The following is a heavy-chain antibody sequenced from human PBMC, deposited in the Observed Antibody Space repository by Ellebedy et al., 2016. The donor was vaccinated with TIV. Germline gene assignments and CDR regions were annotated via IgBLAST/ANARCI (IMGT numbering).Heavy chain of an antibody. D-gene: IGHD2-15*01. CDR1: GGSISSGGYY. Sequence: TLSLTXTVSGGSISSGGYYWSWIRQHPGKGLEWIGYIYYSGSTYYNPSLKSRVTISVDTSKNQFSLKLSSVTAADTAVYYCARATGPYCSGGSCSYYYGMDVWGQGTTVTVSS. J-gene: IGHJ6*02. V-gene: IGHV4-31*03. CDR2: IYYSGST. CDR3: ARATGPYCSGGSCSYYYGMDV.